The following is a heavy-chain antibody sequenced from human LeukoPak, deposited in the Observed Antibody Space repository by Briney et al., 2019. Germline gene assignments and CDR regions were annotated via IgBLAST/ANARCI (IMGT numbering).Heavy chain of an antibody. V-gene: IGHV3-7*03. CDR2: IKQDGGEK. CDR1: GFTFTDYW. Sequence: GGSLRLSCAVSGFTFTDYWMNWVRQAPGKGLEWVASIKQDGGEKSYVDSVKGRFTISRDNTKNSLYLQMNSLRAEDTAVYYCAKGDCSSTSCYTSPFDYWGQGTLVTVSS. D-gene: IGHD2-2*02. CDR3: AKGDCSSTSCYTSPFDY. J-gene: IGHJ4*02.